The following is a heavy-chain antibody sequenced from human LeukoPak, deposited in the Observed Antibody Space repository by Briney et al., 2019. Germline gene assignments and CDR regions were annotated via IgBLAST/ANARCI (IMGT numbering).Heavy chain of an antibody. D-gene: IGHD1-26*01. CDR3: ARDREWELLLPHYDAFDI. CDR2: INPNSGGT. J-gene: IGHJ3*02. V-gene: IGHV1-2*02. Sequence: ASVKVSCKASGYTFTGYYMHWVRQAPGQGLEWMGWINPNSGGTNYAQKFQGRVTMTRDTSISTAYMELSRLRSDDTAVYYCARDREWELLLPHYDAFDIWGQGTMVTVSS. CDR1: GYTFTGYY.